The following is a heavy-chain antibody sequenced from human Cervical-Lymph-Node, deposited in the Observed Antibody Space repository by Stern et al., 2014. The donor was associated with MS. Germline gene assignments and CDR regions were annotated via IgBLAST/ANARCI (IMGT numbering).Heavy chain of an antibody. CDR2: IYPGDSDI. Sequence: VQLVQSGAEVKKPGESLKISCKGSGDTFTNHWIAWVRQMPGKGLEWMGIIYPGDSDIRYSPSFQGQVTISADKSISTAYLQWSSLQASDTAIYFCARQGHAGISKAYCFYGMDVWGQGTTVTVSS. J-gene: IGHJ6*02. CDR1: GDTFTNHW. D-gene: IGHD1-14*01. CDR3: ARQGHAGISKAYCFYGMDV. V-gene: IGHV5-51*01.